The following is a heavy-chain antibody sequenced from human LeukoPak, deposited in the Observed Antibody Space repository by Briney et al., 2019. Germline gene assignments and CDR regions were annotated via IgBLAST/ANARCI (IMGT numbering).Heavy chain of an antibody. CDR2: INPSGGST. CDR3: ARGGSVRGAPVNY. CDR1: GYTLTSYY. Sequence: ASVKVSCKASGYTLTSYYIHWVRQAPGQGLEWMGIINPSGGSTNYAQKFQGRVTLTRDTSTSTVYMELSSLRSEDTAVYYCARGGSVRGAPVNYWGQGTLVTVSS. V-gene: IGHV1-46*01. J-gene: IGHJ4*02. D-gene: IGHD3-10*01.